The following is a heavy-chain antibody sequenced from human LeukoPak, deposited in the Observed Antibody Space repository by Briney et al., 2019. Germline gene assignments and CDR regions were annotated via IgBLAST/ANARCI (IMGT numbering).Heavy chain of an antibody. J-gene: IGHJ6*02. CDR1: GFTFSSYA. CDR2: INGSGGST. V-gene: IGHV3-23*01. CDR3: AKGMVATMAAGDLDYYYGMDV. D-gene: IGHD5-12*01. Sequence: PGGSLRLSCAASGFTFSSYAMSWVRQAPGKGLEWVSAINGSGGSTYYADSVKGRFTISRDNSKNTLYLQMNSLRAEDTAVYYCAKGMVATMAAGDLDYYYGMDVWGQGTTVTVSS.